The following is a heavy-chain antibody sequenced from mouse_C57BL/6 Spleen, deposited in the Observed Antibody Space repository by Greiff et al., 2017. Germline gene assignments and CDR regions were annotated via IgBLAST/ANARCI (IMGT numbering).Heavy chain of an antibody. CDR2: IDTSDSET. CDR1: GYTFTSYW. J-gene: IGHJ4*01. D-gene: IGHD2-1*01. Sequence: VQLQQSGAELVRPGSSVKLSCKASGYTFTSYWMHWVKQRPIQGLEWIGNIDTSDSETHYNQKFKDKATLTVDKSSSTAYMQLSSLTSEDSAVYYCAVGGNYVAMDYWGQGTSVTVSS. CDR3: AVGGNYVAMDY. V-gene: IGHV1-52*01.